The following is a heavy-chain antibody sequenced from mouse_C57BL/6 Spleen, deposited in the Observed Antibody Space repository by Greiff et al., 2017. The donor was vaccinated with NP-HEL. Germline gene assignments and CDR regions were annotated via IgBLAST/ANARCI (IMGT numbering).Heavy chain of an antibody. CDR3: LYYDYDLDY. V-gene: IGHV1-42*01. CDR2: INPSTGGT. D-gene: IGHD2-4*01. J-gene: IGHJ2*01. CDR1: GYSFTGYY. Sequence: EVQLQQSGPELVKPGASVKISCKASGYSFTGYYMNWVKQSPEKSLEWIGEINPSTGGTTYNQKFKAKATLTVDKSSSTAYMQLKSLTSEDSAVYYCLYYDYDLDYWGQGTTLTVSS.